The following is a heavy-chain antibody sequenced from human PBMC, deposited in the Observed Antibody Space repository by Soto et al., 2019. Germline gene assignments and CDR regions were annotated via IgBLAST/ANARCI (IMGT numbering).Heavy chain of an antibody. CDR1: GYTFTRSG. Sequence: QVQLVQSGAEVKKPGASVKVSCKASGYTFTRSGISWVRQAPGQGLEWMGWISTYNGDTNYAQTFQGRGTMTTDTPTSTVHMEVRSLRSDDTAVYYCAREGVAPYYYYGMDVWGQGTPVTVSS. J-gene: IGHJ6*02. V-gene: IGHV1-18*01. CDR2: ISTYNGDT. CDR3: AREGVAPYYYYGMDV. D-gene: IGHD5-12*01.